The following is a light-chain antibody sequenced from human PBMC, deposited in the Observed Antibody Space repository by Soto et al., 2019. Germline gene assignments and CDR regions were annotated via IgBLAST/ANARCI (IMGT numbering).Light chain of an antibody. CDR1: KIGSKS. J-gene: IGLJ2*01. CDR2: DDA. V-gene: IGLV3-21*02. CDR3: HVWDNSDLSL. Sequence: SYELAQPPSVSVAPGQTARITCGGDKIGSKSVHWYQQRPGQAPVLVVYDDADRPSGIPERFSGSNSGNTATLTITRVEAGDEADYYCHVWDNSDLSLFGGGTKVT.